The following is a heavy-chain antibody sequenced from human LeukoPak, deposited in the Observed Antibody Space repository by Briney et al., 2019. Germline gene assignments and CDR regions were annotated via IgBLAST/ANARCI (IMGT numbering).Heavy chain of an antibody. V-gene: IGHV4-39*01. CDR1: GGSISSSSYY. CDR3: ARLSVNGWFDP. Sequence: PSETLSLTCTVSGGSISSSSYYWGWIRQPPGKGLEWIGSIYYSGSTYYNPSLKSRVTISVDTSKNQFSLKLSSVTAADTAVCYCARLSVNGWFDPWGQGTLVTVSS. D-gene: IGHD2-8*01. CDR2: IYYSGST. J-gene: IGHJ5*02.